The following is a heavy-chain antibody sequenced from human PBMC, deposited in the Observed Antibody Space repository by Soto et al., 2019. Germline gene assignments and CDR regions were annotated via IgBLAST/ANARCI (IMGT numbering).Heavy chain of an antibody. J-gene: IGHJ6*03. CDR3: ARRGSGSPFHYYYYTDV. CDR1: GGSISSYY. D-gene: IGHD3-10*01. Sequence: QVQLQESGPGLVKPSETLSLTCTVSGGSISSYYWSWIRQPPGKGLEWIGYIYYSGSTNYNPSLKSRVTISVDTSKNQFSLKLSSVTAADTAVYYCARRGSGSPFHYYYYTDVWGKGTTVTVSS. V-gene: IGHV4-59*08. CDR2: IYYSGST.